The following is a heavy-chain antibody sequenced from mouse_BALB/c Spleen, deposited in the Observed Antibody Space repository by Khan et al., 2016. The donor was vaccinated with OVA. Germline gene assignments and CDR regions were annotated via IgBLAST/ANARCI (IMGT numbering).Heavy chain of an antibody. Sequence: VQLQQSGAELVKPGASVRLSCKASGYTFTSYYLYWVKQRPGQGLEWIGDINPNNGGPNFNEKFKIKATLTVDKSYNTAFMQLSSLTSEDSAVYYCTRSVDGTFAYWGQGTLVTVSA. D-gene: IGHD2-1*01. J-gene: IGHJ3*01. V-gene: IGHV1S81*02. CDR3: TRSVDGTFAY. CDR2: INPNNGGP. CDR1: GYTFTSYY.